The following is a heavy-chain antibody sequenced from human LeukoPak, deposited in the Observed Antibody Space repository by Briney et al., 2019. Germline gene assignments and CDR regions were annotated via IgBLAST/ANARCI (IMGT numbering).Heavy chain of an antibody. CDR3: ARVLLTGYYYDY. D-gene: IGHD3-9*01. CDR1: GFTFSNYA. Sequence: GESLRLSCAASGFTFSNYAMHWVRQAPGMGLEYVSAINANGGGTYYADSVKGRFTISRDNSKSTLYLQLGSLRAEDMAVYFCARVLLTGYYYDYWGQGTLVTVSS. J-gene: IGHJ4*02. V-gene: IGHV3-64*02. CDR2: INANGGGT.